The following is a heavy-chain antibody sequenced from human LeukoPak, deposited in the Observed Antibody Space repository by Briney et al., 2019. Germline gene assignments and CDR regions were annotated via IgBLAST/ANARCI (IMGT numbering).Heavy chain of an antibody. V-gene: IGHV4-31*03. CDR1: GGSISSGGYY. D-gene: IGHD6-13*01. CDR3: ARSSSSWYGRGDY. CDR2: IYYSGST. J-gene: IGHJ4*02. Sequence: SETLSLTCTVSGGSISSGGYYWSWIRQHPGKGLEWIGYIYYSGSTYYNPSLKSRVTISVDTSKNQFSLKLSSVTAADTAVYYCARSSSSWYGRGDYWGQGTLVTVSS.